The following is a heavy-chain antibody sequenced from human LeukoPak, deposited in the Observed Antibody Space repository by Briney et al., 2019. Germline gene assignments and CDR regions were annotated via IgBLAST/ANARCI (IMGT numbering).Heavy chain of an antibody. D-gene: IGHD3-10*01. CDR3: AKYRGFGDSYDS. J-gene: IGHJ4*02. Sequence: PGGSLRLSCAASGFTFSSYAMSWVRQAPGKGLEWVSSIGGSGGSTYYADSVKGRSTISRDTSKNTLYLQMNSLRAEDTAVYYCAKYRGFGDSYDSWGQGTLVTVCS. CDR1: GFTFSSYA. CDR2: IGGSGGST. V-gene: IGHV3-23*01.